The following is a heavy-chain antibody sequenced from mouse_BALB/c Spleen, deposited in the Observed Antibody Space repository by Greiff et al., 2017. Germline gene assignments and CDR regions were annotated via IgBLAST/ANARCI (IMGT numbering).Heavy chain of an antibody. D-gene: IGHD2-4*01. CDR3: ARFYDYDGTWFAY. Sequence: EVQGVESGGGLVQPGGSLKLSCAASGFTFSSYTMSWVRQTPEKRLEWVAYISNGGGSTYYPDTVTGRITISRDNAKNTLYLQMSSLKSEDTAMYYCARFYDYDGTWFAYWGQGTLVTVSA. J-gene: IGHJ3*01. CDR1: GFTFSSYT. V-gene: IGHV5-12-2*01. CDR2: ISNGGGST.